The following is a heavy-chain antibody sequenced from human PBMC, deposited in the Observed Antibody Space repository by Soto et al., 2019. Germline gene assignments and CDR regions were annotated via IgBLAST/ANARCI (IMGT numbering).Heavy chain of an antibody. D-gene: IGHD6-13*01. Sequence: SETLSLTCTVSCCSISSSSFNWGWIRQPPGTGQEWIGEINHSGTTIYNPSLKSRVTISVDTSKNLCSLKLTSVTASDTAVYYCANTLGSFHGMDVWGQGTTVTVSS. CDR1: CCSISSSSFN. V-gene: IGHV4-39*07. J-gene: IGHJ6*02. CDR3: ANTLGSFHGMDV. CDR2: INHSGTT.